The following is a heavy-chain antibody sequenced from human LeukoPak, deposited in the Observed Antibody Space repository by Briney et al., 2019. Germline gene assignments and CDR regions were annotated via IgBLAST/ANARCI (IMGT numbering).Heavy chain of an antibody. V-gene: IGHV3-23*01. D-gene: IGHD3-22*01. CDR2: ISGSAGST. Sequence: GGSLRLSCAASGFTFSSYAMSWVRQAPGKGLEWVSAISGSAGSTYYADSVKGRFTISRDNAKNTLSLQMNSLRAEDTAVYYCARDTYYYNSTAFYHYYYGMDVWGQGTTVTVSS. CDR3: ARDTYYYNSTAFYHYYYGMDV. CDR1: GFTFSSYA. J-gene: IGHJ6*02.